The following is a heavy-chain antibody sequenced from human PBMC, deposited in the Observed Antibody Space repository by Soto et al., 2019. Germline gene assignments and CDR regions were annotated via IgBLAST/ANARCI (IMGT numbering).Heavy chain of an antibody. Sequence: QVQLQESGPGLVKPSQTLSLTCTVSGGSISSGDYYWIWIRQPPGKGLEWIGYIYYSGSTYYNPSRKSRVTMSVDTSRNQFSLKLTSVTAADTAVYYCARDNGGAYDPVEWGQGSLVTVSS. J-gene: IGHJ4*02. CDR1: GGSISSGDYY. CDR3: ARDNGGAYDPVE. CDR2: IYYSGST. D-gene: IGHD3-22*01. V-gene: IGHV4-30-4*01.